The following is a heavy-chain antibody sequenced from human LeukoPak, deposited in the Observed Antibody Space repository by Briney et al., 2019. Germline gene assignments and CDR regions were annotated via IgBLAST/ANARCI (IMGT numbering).Heavy chain of an antibody. CDR2: IIPIFGTA. D-gene: IGHD3-3*01. CDR1: GGTFSSYA. Sequence: GASVKVSCKASGGTFSSYAISWVRQAPGQGLEWMGGIIPIFGTANYAQKFQGRVTITADESTSTAYMELRSLRSDDTAVYYCARDRLRFLEWSDAFDIWGQGTMVTVSS. J-gene: IGHJ3*02. V-gene: IGHV1-69*01. CDR3: ARDRLRFLEWSDAFDI.